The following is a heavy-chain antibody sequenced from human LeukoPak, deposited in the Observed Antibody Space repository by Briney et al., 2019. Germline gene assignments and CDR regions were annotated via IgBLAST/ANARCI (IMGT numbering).Heavy chain of an antibody. CDR3: ARFGYVAAVDL. CDR2: INPAGTET. Sequence: GGSLRLSCAAPGFSFSAYWMTWVRQAPGTGLGWVANINPAGTETYYVDPVKGRFTISRDNAKNLLYLHMNSLRGEDTAVYYCARFGYVAAVDLWGQGTLVTVSS. J-gene: IGHJ4*02. V-gene: IGHV3-7*01. D-gene: IGHD2-15*01. CDR1: GFSFSAYW.